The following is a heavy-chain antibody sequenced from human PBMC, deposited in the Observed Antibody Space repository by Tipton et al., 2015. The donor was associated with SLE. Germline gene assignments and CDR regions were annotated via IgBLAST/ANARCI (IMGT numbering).Heavy chain of an antibody. CDR1: GSTFSNYW. V-gene: IGHV3-7*01. CDR2: IKKDGSQK. Sequence: GSLRLSCAVSGSTFSNYWMTWVRQAPGKGLEWVANIKKDGSQKFYVDSVKGRFTISRDNAKKSLSLQMNSLRAEDTAAYYCARDPDYDLLSGQGFDPWGQGTLVTVSS. J-gene: IGHJ5*02. D-gene: IGHD3-3*01. CDR3: ARDPDYDLLSGQGFDP.